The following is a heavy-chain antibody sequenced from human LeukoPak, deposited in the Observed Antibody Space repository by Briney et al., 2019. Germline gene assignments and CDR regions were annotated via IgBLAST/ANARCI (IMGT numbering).Heavy chain of an antibody. Sequence: SQTLSLTCTVSGGSISSYYWSWIRQPAGKGLEWIGRIYTSGSTNYNPSLKSRVTMSVDTSKNQFSLKLSSVTAADTAVYYCASEDSSGYYLVYWGQGTLVTVSS. D-gene: IGHD3-22*01. CDR2: IYTSGST. V-gene: IGHV4-4*07. J-gene: IGHJ4*02. CDR1: GGSISSYY. CDR3: ASEDSSGYYLVY.